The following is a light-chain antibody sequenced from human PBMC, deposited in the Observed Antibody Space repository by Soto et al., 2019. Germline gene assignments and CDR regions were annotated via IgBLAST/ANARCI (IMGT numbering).Light chain of an antibody. CDR1: QSVSSTY. CDR2: GAS. CDR3: QQYGSSPLT. J-gene: IGKJ4*01. Sequence: ESVLTQSPGTLSLSPGERATLSCRASQSVSSTYLAWYQQKPGQALRLLIHGASSRATGIPDRFSGSGSGTDFTLTISRLEPEDFAVYYCQQYGSSPLTFGGGTKVEIK. V-gene: IGKV3-20*01.